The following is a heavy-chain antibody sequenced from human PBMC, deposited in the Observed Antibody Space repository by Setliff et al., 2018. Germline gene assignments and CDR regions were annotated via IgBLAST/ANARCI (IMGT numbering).Heavy chain of an antibody. CDR3: ARARIQLWSSPYNWFDP. Sequence: SETLSLTCTVSGGSISSGDYYWSWIRQPPGKGLEWIGYIHSSGSTYYNPSLKSRVTISVDTSKNQFSLKLSSVTAADTAVYYCARARIQLWSSPYNWFDPWGQGTLVTVSS. V-gene: IGHV4-30-4*08. CDR2: IHSSGST. J-gene: IGHJ5*02. CDR1: GGSISSGDYY. D-gene: IGHD5-18*01.